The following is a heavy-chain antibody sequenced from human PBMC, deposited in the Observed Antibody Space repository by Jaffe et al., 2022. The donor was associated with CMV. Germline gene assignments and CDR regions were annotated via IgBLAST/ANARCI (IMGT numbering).Heavy chain of an antibody. CDR1: GFTFSNYA. CDR2: ISGRGGGTA. J-gene: IGHJ4*02. CDR3: AKDNNDYVWGAFIDY. Sequence: EVQLLESGGGLVQPGGSLRLSCAASGFTFSNYAMTWVRQAPGKGLEWVSTISGRGGGTAYYADSVKGRFTISRDDSRDTLYLYMNSLRPEDTAVYYCAKDNNDYVWGAFIDYWGQGTLVTVSS. D-gene: IGHD3-16*01. V-gene: IGHV3-23*01.